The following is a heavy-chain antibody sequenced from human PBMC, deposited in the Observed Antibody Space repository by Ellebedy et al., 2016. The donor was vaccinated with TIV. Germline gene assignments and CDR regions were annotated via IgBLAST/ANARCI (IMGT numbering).Heavy chain of an antibody. D-gene: IGHD4-23*01. J-gene: IGHJ4*02. V-gene: IGHV1-69*10. CDR2: IIPILGKA. Sequence: AASVKVSCKASGGTFSSHGISWVRQAPGQGLEWMGGIIPILGKANYAQKFQGRVTITADESTYTAYMELGSLRSEDTAVYYCARVGNYYGGNPSYYFDYWGQGTLVTVSS. CDR1: GGTFSSHG. CDR3: ARVGNYYGGNPSYYFDY.